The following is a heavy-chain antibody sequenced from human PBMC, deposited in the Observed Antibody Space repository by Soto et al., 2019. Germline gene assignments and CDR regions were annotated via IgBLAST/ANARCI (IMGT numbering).Heavy chain of an antibody. CDR1: GYTFTSYG. D-gene: IGHD6-19*01. CDR3: ARDSGAVATGFGLTRPFDY. CDR2: ISAYNGNT. J-gene: IGHJ4*02. Sequence: ASVKVSCKASGYTFTSYGISWVRQAPGQGLEWMGWISAYNGNTNYAQKLQGRVTMTTDTSTSTAYMELRSLRSDDTAVYYCARDSGAVATGFGLTRPFDYWGQGTLVTVSS. V-gene: IGHV1-18*01.